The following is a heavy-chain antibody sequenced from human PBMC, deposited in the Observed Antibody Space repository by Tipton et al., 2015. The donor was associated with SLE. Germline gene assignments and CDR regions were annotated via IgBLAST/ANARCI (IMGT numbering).Heavy chain of an antibody. Sequence: TLSLTCTVSGGSISSYYWSLIRQPPGKGLEWIGYIYYSGSTNYNPSLKSRVTISVDTSKNQFSLKLSSVTAADTAVYYCAREAWGHAFDIWGQGTMVTVPS. J-gene: IGHJ3*02. CDR3: AREAWGHAFDI. V-gene: IGHV4-59*01. CDR1: GGSISSYY. CDR2: IYYSGST. D-gene: IGHD2-21*01.